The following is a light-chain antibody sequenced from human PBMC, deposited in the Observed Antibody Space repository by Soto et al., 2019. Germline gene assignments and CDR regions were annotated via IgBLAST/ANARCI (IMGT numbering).Light chain of an antibody. CDR1: QTINKY. CDR3: QQTYSTPGT. J-gene: IGKJ1*01. Sequence: DIQMTQSPSSLSASVGDRVTITCRASQTINKYVNGYQHKPGKAPALLISGASSLHSGVPTRFSGSGAGTYFTLTISSQQHEDFATYYCQQTYSTPGTFGRGTKVEI. CDR2: GAS. V-gene: IGKV1-39*01.